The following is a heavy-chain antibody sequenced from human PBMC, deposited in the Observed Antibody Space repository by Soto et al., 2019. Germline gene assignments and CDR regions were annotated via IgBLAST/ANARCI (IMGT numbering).Heavy chain of an antibody. Sequence: SETLSLTCTVSGGSISSYYWSWIRQPPGKGLEWIGYIYHSGSTNYNPSLKSRVTISVDKSKNQFSLKLSSVTAADTAVYYWARVPMVGGVIILDYGGQGTLVTVS. CDR2: IYHSGST. CDR3: ARVPMVGGVIILDY. CDR1: GGSISSYY. V-gene: IGHV4-59*12. J-gene: IGHJ4*02. D-gene: IGHD3-10*01.